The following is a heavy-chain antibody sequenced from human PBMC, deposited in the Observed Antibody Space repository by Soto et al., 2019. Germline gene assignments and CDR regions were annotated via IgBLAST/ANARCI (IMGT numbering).Heavy chain of an antibody. CDR3: ARGPGYYDSSGYLEYFQH. D-gene: IGHD3-22*01. CDR2: INHSGST. Sequence: LSLTCAVYGGSFSGYYWSWIRQPPGKGLEWIGEINHSGSTNYNPSLKSRVTISVDTSKNQFSLKLSSVTAADTAVYYCARGPGYYDSSGYLEYFQHWGQGTLVTVSS. CDR1: GGSFSGYY. V-gene: IGHV4-34*01. J-gene: IGHJ1*01.